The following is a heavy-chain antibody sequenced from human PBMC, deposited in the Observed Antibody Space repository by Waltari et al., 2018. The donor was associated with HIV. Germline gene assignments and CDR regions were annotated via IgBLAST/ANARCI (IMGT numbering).Heavy chain of an antibody. J-gene: IGHJ6*02. CDR1: RFPVARNC. V-gene: IGHV3-53*01. Sequence: EVQLVKSGGDLIPPGGSQRHSCAALRFPVARNCTSWVRQAPGKGLEWVSVIYSGGNTYYADSVKGRFTISRDNSKNTLYLQLNSLRAEDSAVYYCARDLGSSSWYNYYYGMDVWGQGTTVTVSS. CDR2: IYSGGNT. D-gene: IGHD6-13*01. CDR3: ARDLGSSSWYNYYYGMDV.